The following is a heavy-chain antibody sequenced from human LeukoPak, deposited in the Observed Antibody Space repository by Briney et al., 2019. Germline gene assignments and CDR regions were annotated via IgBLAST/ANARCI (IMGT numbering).Heavy chain of an antibody. D-gene: IGHD3-10*01. CDR2: INPNSGGT. Sequence: ASVKVSCKASGYSFTGYYLHWVRQAPGQGLEWMGWINPNSGGTNYAQKFQGRVTMTRDTSISTAYMEVNRLISDDTAAHFCARVGSGRSYWGQGTLVTVSS. V-gene: IGHV1-2*02. CDR3: ARVGSGRSY. CDR1: GYSFTGYY. J-gene: IGHJ4*02.